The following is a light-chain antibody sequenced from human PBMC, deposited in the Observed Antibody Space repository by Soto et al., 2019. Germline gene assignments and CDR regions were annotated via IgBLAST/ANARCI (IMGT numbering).Light chain of an antibody. CDR3: QHCNDWSG. CDR2: GAS. Sequence: EIVMTPSPDTLSVSPGERATLSCRASQSVSDNLAWYQQKPGQPPRLLIYGASTRATGVPSRFSGSGSGRDFTLTISSLQSEDFAVYYCQHCNDWSGFGQETRLEIK. CDR1: QSVSDN. J-gene: IGKJ5*01. V-gene: IGKV3-15*01.